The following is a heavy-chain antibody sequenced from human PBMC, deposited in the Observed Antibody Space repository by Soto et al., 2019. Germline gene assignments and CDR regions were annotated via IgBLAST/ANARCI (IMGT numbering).Heavy chain of an antibody. CDR3: ANSPLRITIFGVVPPPSNWFDP. CDR2: INAGNGNT. Sequence: ASVKVSCKASGYTFTSYAMHWVRQAPGQRLEWMGWINAGNGNTKYSQKFQGRVTITRDTSASTAYMELSSLRSEDTAVYYCANSPLRITIFGVVPPPSNWFDPGGQGTLVTVSS. J-gene: IGHJ5*02. V-gene: IGHV1-3*01. D-gene: IGHD3-3*01. CDR1: GYTFTSYA.